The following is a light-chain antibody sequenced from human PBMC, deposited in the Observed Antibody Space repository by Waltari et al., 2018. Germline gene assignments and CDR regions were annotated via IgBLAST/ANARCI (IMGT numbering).Light chain of an antibody. CDR2: GAS. CDR1: QNVYTN. Sequence: ELVMTQSPATLSVSPGERATLSCRASQNVYTNLAWYQQKPGQAPRLLIYGASTRATDIPARFSGSGSGTEFTLTISSLESEDFAIFYCQQYMNWPRTFGQGTKVEIK. J-gene: IGKJ1*01. V-gene: IGKV3-15*01. CDR3: QQYMNWPRT.